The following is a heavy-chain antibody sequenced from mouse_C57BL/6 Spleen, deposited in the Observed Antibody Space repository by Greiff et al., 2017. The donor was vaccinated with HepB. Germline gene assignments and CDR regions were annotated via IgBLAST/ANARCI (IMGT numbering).Heavy chain of an antibody. CDR1: GYTFTSYW. CDR3: ARREGSSYVWYFDV. CDR2: IDPSDSET. V-gene: IGHV1-52*01. J-gene: IGHJ1*03. D-gene: IGHD1-1*01. Sequence: VQLQQPGAELVRPGSSVKLSCKASGYTFTSYWMHWVKQRPIQGLEWIGNIDPSDSETHYNQKFKDKATLTVDNSSSTAYMQLSSLTSEDSAVYYCARREGSSYVWYFDVWGTGTTVTVSS.